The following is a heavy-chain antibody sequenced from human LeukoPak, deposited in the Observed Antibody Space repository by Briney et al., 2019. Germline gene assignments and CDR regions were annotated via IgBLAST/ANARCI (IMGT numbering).Heavy chain of an antibody. CDR3: AKDQYGGNPQYYFDY. Sequence: GGSLRLSCAASGFTFSSFAMTWVRQAPGEGLEWVSTISGSGGSTYYADSVKGRFTISRDNSKNTLYLQMSSLRAEDTAVYYCAKDQYGGNPQYYFDYWGQGTLGTVSS. V-gene: IGHV3-23*01. CDR2: ISGSGGST. D-gene: IGHD4-23*01. CDR1: GFTFSSFA. J-gene: IGHJ4*02.